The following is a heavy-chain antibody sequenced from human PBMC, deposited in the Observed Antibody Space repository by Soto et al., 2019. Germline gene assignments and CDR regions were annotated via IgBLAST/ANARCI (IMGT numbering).Heavy chain of an antibody. Sequence: SETLSLTCTVSGGSISSYYWSWIRQPPGKGLEWIGYIYYSGSTNYNPSLKSRVTISVDTSKNQFSLKLSSVTAADTAVYYCARASEDYDSSGYYYFQHWGQGTLVTVSS. J-gene: IGHJ1*01. CDR1: GGSISSYY. CDR2: IYYSGST. CDR3: ARASEDYDSSGYYYFQH. D-gene: IGHD3-22*01. V-gene: IGHV4-59*01.